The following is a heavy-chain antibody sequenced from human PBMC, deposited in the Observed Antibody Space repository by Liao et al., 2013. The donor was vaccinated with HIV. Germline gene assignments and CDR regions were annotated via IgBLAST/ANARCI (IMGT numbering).Heavy chain of an antibody. CDR1: GGSLSGYY. CDR3: ARVRRDDFWSAYYGYYYYMDV. D-gene: IGHD3-3*01. V-gene: IGHV4-34*01. Sequence: QVQLQQWGAGLLKPSETLSLTCAVYGGSLSGYYWSWIRQPPGKGLEWIGEIYHSGSTFYYPSLKSRVTISVDTSKNQFFLKLTSVTAADTAVYYCARVRRDDFWSAYYGYYYYMDVWGKGTTVTVSS. CDR2: IYHSGST. J-gene: IGHJ6*03.